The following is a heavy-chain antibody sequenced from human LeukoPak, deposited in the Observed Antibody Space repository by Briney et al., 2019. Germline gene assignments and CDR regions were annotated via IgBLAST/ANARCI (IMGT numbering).Heavy chain of an antibody. CDR3: ARAAGHYFDY. D-gene: IGHD3-10*01. J-gene: IGHJ4*02. CDR1: GFIFRSYS. CDR2: ITSTSGDM. V-gene: IGHV3-21*06. Sequence: PGGSLRLSCAASGFIFRSYSMNWVRQAPGKGLEWVSFITSTSGDMLYADSVKGRFTISRDNAKNTLYLQMNSLRAEDTAVYFCARAAGHYFDYWGQGSLLTVSS.